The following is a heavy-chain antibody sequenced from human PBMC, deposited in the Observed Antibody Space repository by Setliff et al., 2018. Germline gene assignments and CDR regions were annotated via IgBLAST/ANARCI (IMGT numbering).Heavy chain of an antibody. J-gene: IGHJ1*01. V-gene: IGHV4-59*12. Sequence: PSETLSLTCTVSGGSISSYYWSWIRQPPGKGMEWIGSVYYSGYTYYNPSLQSRVTISVDMSKNQFSMKLTSVTAADTAVYYCARVDFTMIQGVLGLWGQGTLVTVSS. CDR2: VYYSGYT. CDR3: ARVDFTMIQGVLGL. CDR1: GGSISSYY. D-gene: IGHD3-10*01.